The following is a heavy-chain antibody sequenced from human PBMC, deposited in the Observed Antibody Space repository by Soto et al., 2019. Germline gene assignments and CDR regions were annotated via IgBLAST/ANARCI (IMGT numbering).Heavy chain of an antibody. V-gene: IGHV3-74*01. J-gene: IGHJ4*02. CDR3: AREYYDILTGYYNPYYDY. CDR2: IHSDGSST. D-gene: IGHD3-9*01. Sequence: GGTLRLSCAASGVTFSNYWMHWVRQAPGKGLVWVSRIHSDGSSTSYADSVKGRFTISRDNAKNTLYLQMNSLRAEDTAVYYCAREYYDILTGYYNPYYDYWGQGTLVTVSS. CDR1: GVTFSNYW.